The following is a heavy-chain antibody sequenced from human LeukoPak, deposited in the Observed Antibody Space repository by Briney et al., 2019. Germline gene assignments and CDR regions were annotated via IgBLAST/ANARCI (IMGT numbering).Heavy chain of an antibody. D-gene: IGHD6-13*01. Sequence: SETLSLTCTVSGGSISNYYWSWIRQPPGKGLEWIGYIYYSGSTNYNPSLKSRVTISVDTSKNQFSLQLNSVTPEDTAVYYCARSKGIARMLGMDVWGKGTTVTVSS. CDR3: ARSKGIARMLGMDV. V-gene: IGHV4-59*12. J-gene: IGHJ6*03. CDR1: GGSISNYY. CDR2: IYYSGST.